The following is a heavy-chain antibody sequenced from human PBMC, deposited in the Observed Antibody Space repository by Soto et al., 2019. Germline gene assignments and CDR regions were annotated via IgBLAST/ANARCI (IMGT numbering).Heavy chain of an antibody. Sequence: PSETLSLACTVSGGSISSYYWRWIRQPPGKGLEWIGYIYYSGSTNYNPSLKSRVTISVDTSKNQFSLKLSSVTAADTAVYYCARGRVASRSPWFAPWAQGTLVTVS. CDR3: ARGRVASRSPWFAP. D-gene: IGHD2-15*01. CDR2: IYYSGST. V-gene: IGHV4-59*01. CDR1: GGSISSYY. J-gene: IGHJ5*02.